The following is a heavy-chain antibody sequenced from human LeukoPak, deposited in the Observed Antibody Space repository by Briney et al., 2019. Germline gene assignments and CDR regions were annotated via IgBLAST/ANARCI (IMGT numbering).Heavy chain of an antibody. CDR3: ASRGSGSYSGHDY. J-gene: IGHJ4*02. Sequence: PGRSLRLSCAASGFTFSSYAMHWVRQAPGKGLEWVAVISYDGSNKYYADSVKGRFTISRDNSKNTLYLQMNSLRAEDTAVYYCASRGSGSYSGHDYWGQGTLVTVSS. CDR1: GFTFSSYA. D-gene: IGHD1-26*01. V-gene: IGHV3-30-3*01. CDR2: ISYDGSNK.